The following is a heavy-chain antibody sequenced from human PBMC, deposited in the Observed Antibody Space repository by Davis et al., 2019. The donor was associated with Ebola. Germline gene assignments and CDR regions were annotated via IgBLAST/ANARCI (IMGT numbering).Heavy chain of an antibody. CDR3: VRDRDSSSWYIDY. CDR1: GFIFSNCA. Sequence: GESLKISCAASGFIFSNCAMYWVRQAPGKGLEWVSIIGTGHDTYYADSVKGRFTISRDNSKNTLYLQMNSLRAEDTAVYYCVRDRDSSSWYIDYWGQGTLVTVSS. V-gene: IGHV3-23*01. CDR2: IGTGHDT. D-gene: IGHD6-13*01. J-gene: IGHJ4*02.